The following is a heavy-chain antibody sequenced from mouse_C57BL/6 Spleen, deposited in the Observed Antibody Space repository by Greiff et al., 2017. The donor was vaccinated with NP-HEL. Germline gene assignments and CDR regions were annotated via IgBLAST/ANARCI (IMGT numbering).Heavy chain of an antibody. CDR1: GFNINNTY. J-gene: IGHJ3*01. Sequence: VQLQQSVAELVRPGASVKLSCTASGFNINNTYMHWVKQRPEQGLEWIGRIDPANGNTKYAPKFQGKATITADTSSNTAYLQLSSLTSEDTAIYYCASEDVYYGCFAYWGQGTLVTVSA. CDR3: ASEDVYYGCFAY. CDR2: IDPANGNT. D-gene: IGHD1-1*01. V-gene: IGHV14-3*01.